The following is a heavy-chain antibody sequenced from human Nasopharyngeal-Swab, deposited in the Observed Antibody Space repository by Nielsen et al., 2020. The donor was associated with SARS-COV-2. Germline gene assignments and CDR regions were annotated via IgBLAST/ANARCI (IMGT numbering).Heavy chain of an antibody. CDR1: GFTFSSYG. V-gene: IGHV3-30*18. CDR3: AKAGAGSWYGDY. Sequence: SLKISCAASGFTFSSYGMHWVRQAPGKGLEWVAVISYDGSNKYYADSVKGRFTISRDSSKNTLYLQMNSLRAEDTAVYYCAKAGAGSWYGDYWGQGTLVTVSS. CDR2: ISYDGSNK. D-gene: IGHD6-13*01. J-gene: IGHJ4*02.